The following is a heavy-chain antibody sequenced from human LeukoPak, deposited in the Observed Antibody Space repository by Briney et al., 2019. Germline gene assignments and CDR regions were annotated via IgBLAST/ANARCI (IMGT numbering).Heavy chain of an antibody. V-gene: IGHV4-39*01. CDR1: GGSISSGAYY. D-gene: IGHD4-23*01. CDR3: ARLPGYGGNIDY. CDR2: IYYNGSP. Sequence: SETLSLTCTVSGGSISSGAYYWGWIRQPPGKGLEWIASIYYNGSPYYSPSLKSRVTISADTSKNQFSLKLNSVTAADTAVYYCARLPGYGGNIDYWGQGTLVTVSS. J-gene: IGHJ4*02.